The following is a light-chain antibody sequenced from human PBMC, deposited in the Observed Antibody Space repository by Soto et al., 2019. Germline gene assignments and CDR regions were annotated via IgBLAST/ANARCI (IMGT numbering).Light chain of an antibody. V-gene: IGLV2-11*01. CDR1: SSDVGGYNY. J-gene: IGLJ1*01. CDR2: DVN. Sequence: QSALTQPRSVSGTPGQSVTISCTGTSSDVGGYNYVSWYQQHPGKAPKLIIYDVNKRPSGVPDRFSGSKSGNTASLTISGLQAADEADYYCCSYAGIYTLVFGTGTKVTVL. CDR3: CSYAGIYTLV.